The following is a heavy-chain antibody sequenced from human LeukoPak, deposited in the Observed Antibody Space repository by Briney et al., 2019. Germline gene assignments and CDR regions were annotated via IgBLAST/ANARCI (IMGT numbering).Heavy chain of an antibody. J-gene: IGHJ6*03. V-gene: IGHV3-21*01. Sequence: GGSLRLSCAASGFTFSSYWMNWVRQAPGKGLEWVSSISSSSSYIYYADSVKGRFTISRDNAKNSLYLQMNSLRAEDTAVYYCARDRMVLRYFDWLVGYYMDVWGKGTTVTVSS. CDR1: GFTFSSYW. CDR3: ARDRMVLRYFDWLVGYYMDV. D-gene: IGHD3-9*01. CDR2: ISSSSSYI.